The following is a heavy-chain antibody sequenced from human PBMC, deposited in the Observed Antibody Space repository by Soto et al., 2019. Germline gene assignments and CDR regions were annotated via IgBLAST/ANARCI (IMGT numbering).Heavy chain of an antibody. CDR2: ISGSGDST. CDR3: ARRGSGSYYDY. Sequence: GGSLRLSCAASGFTFSSYAMRWVRQAPVKGLEWVSAISGSGDSTYYADSVKGRFTISRDNSKNTLYLQMNSLRAEDTAVYYCARRGSGSYYDYWGQGTPVTVSS. D-gene: IGHD1-26*01. V-gene: IGHV3-23*01. J-gene: IGHJ4*02. CDR1: GFTFSSYA.